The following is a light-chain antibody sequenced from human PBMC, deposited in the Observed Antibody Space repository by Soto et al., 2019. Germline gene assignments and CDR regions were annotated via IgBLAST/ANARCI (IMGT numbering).Light chain of an antibody. CDR2: GAS. CDR3: QQYVTSPGA. V-gene: IGKV3-20*01. J-gene: IGKJ1*01. CDR1: QSVSSSF. Sequence: EIVLTQSPGTLSLSPGERATLYCRASQSVSSSFLAWYQQKPGQAPRLLIYGASNRATGIPDMFSGSGSGTDFTLTISSLEPEDFAVYYCQQYVTSPGAFGQGTKVAIE.